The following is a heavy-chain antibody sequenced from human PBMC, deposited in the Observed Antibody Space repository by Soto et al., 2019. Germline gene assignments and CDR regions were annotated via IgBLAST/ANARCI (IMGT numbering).Heavy chain of an antibody. CDR2: ISWNSGSI. J-gene: IGHJ4*02. V-gene: IGHV3-9*01. D-gene: IGHD3-10*01. CDR3: AKDKRDYYGSGSSFYFDY. CDR1: GFTFDDYA. Sequence: EVQLVESGGGLVQPGRSLRLSCAASGFTFDDYAMHWVRQAPGKGLEWVSGISWNSGSIGYADSVKGRFTISRDNAKNSLYLQMNSLRAEDTALYYCAKDKRDYYGSGSSFYFDYWGQGTLVTVSS.